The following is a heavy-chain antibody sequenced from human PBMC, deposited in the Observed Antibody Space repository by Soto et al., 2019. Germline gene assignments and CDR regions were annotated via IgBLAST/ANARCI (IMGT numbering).Heavy chain of an antibody. V-gene: IGHV3-33*01. Sequence: QVQLVESGGGVVQPGRSLRLSCAASGFTFSSYGMHWVRQAPGKGLEWVAVIWYDGSNKYYADSVKGRFTISRDNSKNTRYLQMNSLRAEDTAVYYCARVYSSSSFFSDYWGQGTLVTVSS. CDR3: ARVYSSSSFFSDY. J-gene: IGHJ4*02. CDR2: IWYDGSNK. D-gene: IGHD6-6*01. CDR1: GFTFSSYG.